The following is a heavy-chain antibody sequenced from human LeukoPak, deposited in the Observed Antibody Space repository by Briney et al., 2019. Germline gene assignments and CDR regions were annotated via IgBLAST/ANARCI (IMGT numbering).Heavy chain of an antibody. CDR3: ARRTYYYASGSYSPPRY. CDR2: IYSSGST. D-gene: IGHD3-10*01. Sequence: SETLSLTCTVSGGSISSGSYYWSWIRQPAGKGLEWIGRIYSSGSTNYNPSLKSRVTISLDTSKNQFSLKLSSVTAADTAVYYCARRTYYYASGSYSPPRYWGQGTLVTVSS. V-gene: IGHV4-61*02. J-gene: IGHJ4*02. CDR1: GGSISSGSYY.